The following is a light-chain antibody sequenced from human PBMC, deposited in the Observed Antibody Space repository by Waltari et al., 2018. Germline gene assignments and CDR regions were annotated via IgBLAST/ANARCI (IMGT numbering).Light chain of an antibody. CDR1: NIATKS. CDR2: NDS. CDR3: QVWDTTADLAI. Sequence: SYVLTQPPSVSVAPGQTASITCGGNNIATKSVHWYQQKPGQDPVLVVYNDSDRPSGIPERFSGSNSGNTATLTISRVEAGDEADYYCQVWDTTADLAIFGGGTKLTVL. J-gene: IGLJ2*01. V-gene: IGLV3-21*02.